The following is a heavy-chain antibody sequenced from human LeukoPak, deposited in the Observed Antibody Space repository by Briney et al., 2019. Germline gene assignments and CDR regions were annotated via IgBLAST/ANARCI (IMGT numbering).Heavy chain of an antibody. D-gene: IGHD6-19*01. CDR2: ISAYNGNT. CDR1: GYTFTSYS. V-gene: IGHV1-18*01. J-gene: IGHJ5*02. Sequence: ASVKVSCKASGYTFTSYSISWVRQAPGQGLEWMGWISAYNGNTNYAQKLQGRVTMTTDTSTSTAYMELRSLRSDDTAVYYCARGIAVAGTSANWFDPWGQGTLVTVSS. CDR3: ARGIAVAGTSANWFDP.